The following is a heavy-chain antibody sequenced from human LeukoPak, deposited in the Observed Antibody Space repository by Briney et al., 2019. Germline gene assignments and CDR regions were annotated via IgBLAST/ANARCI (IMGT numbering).Heavy chain of an antibody. V-gene: IGHV4-4*07. CDR2: IYTSGTT. CDR3: ARHVGLGDAFDI. Sequence: SETLSLTCTVSGGSISGYYWSWIRQPAGKGLEWIGRIYTSGTTHDNPSLKSRVTMSVDTSKNQVSLKVSSVTAADTAVYYCARHVGLGDAFDIWGQGTMVTVSS. CDR1: GGSISGYY. J-gene: IGHJ3*02. D-gene: IGHD3-10*02.